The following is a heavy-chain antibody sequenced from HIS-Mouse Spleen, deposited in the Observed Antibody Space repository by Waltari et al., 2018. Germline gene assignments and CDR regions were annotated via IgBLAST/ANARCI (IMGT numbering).Heavy chain of an antibody. D-gene: IGHD6-13*01. J-gene: IGHJ2*01. Sequence: QLQLQESGPGLVKPSETLSLTCTVSGGSISSSSYYWGWIRQPPGKGLEWIGSIYYSGSTYYSPSRKSRVTISVDTSKNQFSLKLSSVTAADTAVYYCAREIPYSSSWYDWYFDLCGRGTLVTVSS. CDR3: AREIPYSSSWYDWYFDL. CDR1: GGSISSSSYY. CDR2: IYYSGST. V-gene: IGHV4-39*07.